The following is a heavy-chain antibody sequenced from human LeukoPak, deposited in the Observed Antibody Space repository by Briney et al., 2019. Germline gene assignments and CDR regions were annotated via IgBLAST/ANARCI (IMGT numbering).Heavy chain of an antibody. CDR1: GGTFSSYA. D-gene: IGHD3-3*01. Sequence: SVKVSCKASGGTFSSYAISWERQAPGQGLEWMGGIIPIFGTANYAQKFQGRVTITADESTSTAYMELSSLRSEDTAVYYCAGTPPPSRYDFWSGYYFRGDAFDIWGQGTMVTVSS. CDR2: IIPIFGTA. CDR3: AGTPPPSRYDFWSGYYFRGDAFDI. J-gene: IGHJ3*02. V-gene: IGHV1-69*13.